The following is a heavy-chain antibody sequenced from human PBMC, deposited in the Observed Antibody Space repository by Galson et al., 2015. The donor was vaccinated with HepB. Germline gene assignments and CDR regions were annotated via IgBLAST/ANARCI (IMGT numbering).Heavy chain of an antibody. CDR1: GYTFTSYG. CDR3: ARAKPIAARLSLWYYYYGMDV. J-gene: IGHJ6*02. D-gene: IGHD6-6*01. V-gene: IGHV1-18*04. Sequence: SVKVSCKASGYTFTSYGISWVRQAPGQGLEWMGWISAYNGNTNYAQKLQGRVTMTTDTSTSTAYMELRSLRSDDTAVYYCARAKPIAARLSLWYYYYGMDVWGQGTTVTVSS. CDR2: ISAYNGNT.